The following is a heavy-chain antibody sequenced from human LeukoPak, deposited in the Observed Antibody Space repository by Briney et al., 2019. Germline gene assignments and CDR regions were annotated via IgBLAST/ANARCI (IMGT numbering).Heavy chain of an antibody. V-gene: IGHV3-23*01. D-gene: IGHD2-2*01. CDR1: GFTFSSYA. Sequence: GGSLRLSCAASGFTFSSYAMSWVRQAPGKGLEWVSAISGSGGSTYYADSVKGRFTISRDNSKNTLYLQMNSLRAEDTAVYYCAKRGYSIVVVPAAPLDYWGQGTLVTVSS. CDR3: AKRGYSIVVVPAAPLDY. CDR2: ISGSGGST. J-gene: IGHJ4*02.